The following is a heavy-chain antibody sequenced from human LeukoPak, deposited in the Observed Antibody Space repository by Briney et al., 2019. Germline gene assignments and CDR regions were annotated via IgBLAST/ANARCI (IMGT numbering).Heavy chain of an antibody. V-gene: IGHV3-66*02. CDR2: IYSDGTT. J-gene: IGHJ4*02. CDR3: AKEYRHPTHSSGYYLDY. Sequence: GGSLRLSCAASGFTVSSNYMSWVRQAPGKGLEWVSVIYSDGTTYYADSVKGRFTISTDNSKNTLYLQMNSLRAEDTAVYYCAKEYRHPTHSSGYYLDYWGQGTLVPVSS. D-gene: IGHD3-22*01. CDR1: GFTVSSNY.